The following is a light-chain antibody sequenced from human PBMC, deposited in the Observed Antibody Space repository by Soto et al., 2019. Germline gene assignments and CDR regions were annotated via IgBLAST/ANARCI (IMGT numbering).Light chain of an antibody. V-gene: IGLV7-46*01. CDR3: LLSYSGAWV. J-gene: IGLJ3*02. CDR2: DTT. CDR1: TGAVTSGHY. Sequence: QSVVTQEPSLTVSPGGTVTLTCGSSTGAVTSGHYPYWFQQKPGQAPRTLIFDTTSTHSWTPARFSGSLLGGKAALTLSGAQPDDEAVYYCLLSYSGAWVFGGGTKVTVL.